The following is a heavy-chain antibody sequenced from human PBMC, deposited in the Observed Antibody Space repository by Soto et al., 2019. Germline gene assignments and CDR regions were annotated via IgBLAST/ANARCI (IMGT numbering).Heavy chain of an antibody. Sequence: ASVKVSCKASGYTFTSYYMHWVRQAPGQGLEWMGIINPSGGSTSYAQKFQGRVTMTRDTSTSTVYMELSSLRSEDTAVYYCARDSRVIAAAGPFDYWGQGTLVTAPQ. CDR3: ARDSRVIAAAGPFDY. J-gene: IGHJ4*02. V-gene: IGHV1-46*01. CDR2: INPSGGST. D-gene: IGHD6-13*01. CDR1: GYTFTSYY.